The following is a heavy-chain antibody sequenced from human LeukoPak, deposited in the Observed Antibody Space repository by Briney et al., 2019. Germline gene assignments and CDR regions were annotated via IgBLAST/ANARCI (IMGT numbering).Heavy chain of an antibody. CDR1: GGSISSSSYY. CDR2: IYYSGST. J-gene: IGHJ4*02. D-gene: IGHD3-3*02. CDR3: ARRISRRYYFDY. Sequence: SETLSLTCTVSGGSISSSSYYWGWIRQPPGKGLEWIGSIYYSGSTYYNPSLKSRVTISVDTSKNQFSLKLSSVTAADTAVYYCARRISRRYYFDYWGQGTLVTVSS. V-gene: IGHV4-39*01.